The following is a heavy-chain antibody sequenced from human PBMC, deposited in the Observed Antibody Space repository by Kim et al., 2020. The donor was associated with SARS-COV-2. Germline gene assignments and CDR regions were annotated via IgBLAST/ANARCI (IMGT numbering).Heavy chain of an antibody. CDR2: INHSGST. D-gene: IGHD3-22*01. Sequence: SETLSLTCAVYGGSFSGYYWSWIRQPPGKGLEWIGEINHSGSTNYNPSLKSRVTISVDTSKNQFSLKLSSVTAADTAVYYCAREGDYDSSGSYDYWGQGTLVTVSS. V-gene: IGHV4-34*01. CDR3: AREGDYDSSGSYDY. CDR1: GGSFSGYY. J-gene: IGHJ4*02.